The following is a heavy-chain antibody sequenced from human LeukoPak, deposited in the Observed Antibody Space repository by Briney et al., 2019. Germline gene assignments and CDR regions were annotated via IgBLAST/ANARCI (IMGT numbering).Heavy chain of an antibody. Sequence: PSETLSLTCSVSGDSISSRTYYWTWILQHPEKGLEWIGYIWNSGSTNYNPALKSRVTISVDTSENQFSLKLTSVTAADTAIYYCARDVSSMFPNWFDPWGQGILVIVSS. CDR2: IWNSGST. CDR1: GDSISSRTYY. V-gene: IGHV4-31*03. CDR3: ARDVSSMFPNWFDP. D-gene: IGHD6-6*01. J-gene: IGHJ5*02.